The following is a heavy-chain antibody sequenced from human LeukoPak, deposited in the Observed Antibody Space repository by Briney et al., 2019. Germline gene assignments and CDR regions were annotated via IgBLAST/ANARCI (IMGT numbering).Heavy chain of an antibody. CDR2: INSDGSST. D-gene: IGHD3-10*01. J-gene: IGHJ4*02. CDR3: ARMGPITYYYGSGSPTALQHNYYFDY. V-gene: IGHV3-74*01. CDR1: GFTFSSYA. Sequence: PGGSLRLSCAASGFTFSSYAMTWVRQAPGEGLEWVSRINSDGSSTSYADSVKGRFTVSRDNAKNTLYLQMNSLRAEDTAVYYCARMGPITYYYGSGSPTALQHNYYFDYWGQGTLVTVSS.